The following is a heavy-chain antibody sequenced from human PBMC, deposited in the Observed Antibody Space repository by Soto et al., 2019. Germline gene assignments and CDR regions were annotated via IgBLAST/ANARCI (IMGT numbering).Heavy chain of an antibody. J-gene: IGHJ6*02. CDR1: GFTFTSYA. CDR2: ISGSGGSE. V-gene: IGHV3-23*01. CDR3: AKGDTTMITDYYAMDV. Sequence: LRLSCAVSGFTFTSYAMTWVRQAPGKGLEWVSAISGSGGSEFYADSVKGRFTISRDNSKNTLYLQMKSLRAEDTALYYCAKGDTTMITDYYAMDVWGQGTTVTVSS. D-gene: IGHD5-18*01.